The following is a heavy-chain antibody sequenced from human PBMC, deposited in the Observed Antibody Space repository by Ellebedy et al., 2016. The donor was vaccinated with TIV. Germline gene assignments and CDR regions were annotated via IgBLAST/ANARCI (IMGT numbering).Heavy chain of an antibody. D-gene: IGHD6-19*01. J-gene: IGHJ4*02. CDR3: AVSYRSGWEFDY. CDR1: GFTVSSSY. V-gene: IGHV3-53*01. Sequence: GESLKISCAASGFTVSSSYTTWVRQAPGKGLEYLSLIYSVETGGSTYYADSVKGRFTISRDNSKNTLYLQMNGLRTEDTAVYYCAVSYRSGWEFDYWGQGTLVTVSS. CDR2: IYSVETGGST.